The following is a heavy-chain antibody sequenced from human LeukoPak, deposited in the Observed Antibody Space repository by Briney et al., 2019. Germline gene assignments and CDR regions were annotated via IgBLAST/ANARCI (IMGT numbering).Heavy chain of an antibody. CDR1: GFTFSSYT. CDR2: ISGSSTYI. Sequence: GGSLRLSCAASGFTFSSYTMNWVRQAPGKGLEWVSSISGSSTYIFYADSVKGRFTISRDNAKNSLYLQMNSLRDEDTAVYFCATVTGTYRESWGQGTLVTVSS. J-gene: IGHJ5*02. D-gene: IGHD4-11*01. V-gene: IGHV3-21*01. CDR3: ATVTGTYRES.